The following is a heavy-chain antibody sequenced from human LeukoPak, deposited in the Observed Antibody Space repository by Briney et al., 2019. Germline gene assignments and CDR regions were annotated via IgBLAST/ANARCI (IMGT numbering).Heavy chain of an antibody. CDR2: ISSSSSCI. J-gene: IGHJ4*02. Sequence: AGGSLRLSCAASGFTFSSYSMNWVRQAPGKGLEWVSSISSSSSCIYYADSVKGRFTISRDSAKNSLYLQMNSLRAEDTAVYYCARAPNPHYDSSGYYAYFDYWGQGTLVTVSS. D-gene: IGHD3-22*01. CDR3: ARAPNPHYDSSGYYAYFDY. V-gene: IGHV3-21*01. CDR1: GFTFSSYS.